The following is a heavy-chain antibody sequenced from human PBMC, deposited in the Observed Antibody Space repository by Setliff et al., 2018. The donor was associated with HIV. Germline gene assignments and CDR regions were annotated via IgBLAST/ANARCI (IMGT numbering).Heavy chain of an antibody. CDR3: ARLSGDYYYFDY. D-gene: IGHD2-21*02. V-gene: IGHV4-39*07. Sequence: KLPETLSLTCTVSGGSISSTSYYWGWIRQPPGTGLEWIGSISSSGNTYYNPSLKSRVTISLDTSKNQFSLKLTSVTAADTAVYYCARLSGDYYYFDYWGQGALVTVSS. CDR2: ISSSGNT. CDR1: GGSISSTSYY. J-gene: IGHJ4*02.